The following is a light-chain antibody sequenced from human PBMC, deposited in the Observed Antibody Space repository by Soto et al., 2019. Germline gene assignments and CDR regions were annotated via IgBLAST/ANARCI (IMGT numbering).Light chain of an antibody. CDR1: RSISSW. CDR2: ADS. J-gene: IGKJ1*01. V-gene: IGKV1-5*01. CDR3: QQYNSYWT. Sequence: DIQMTQSPSTLSASVGDRGTITCRVSRSISSWLAWYQQKPGKAPNLLIYADSSLENGVPSRFSGSGSGTEFTLTISSMQPDDFATYYCQQYNSYWTFGQGTKVEIK.